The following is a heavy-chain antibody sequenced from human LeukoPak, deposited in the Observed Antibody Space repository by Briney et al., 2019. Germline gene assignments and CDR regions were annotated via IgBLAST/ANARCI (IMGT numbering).Heavy chain of an antibody. D-gene: IGHD3-10*01. CDR3: ARVVSGSGVRRHFDY. CDR1: GYTFTTCD. V-gene: IGHV1-8*01. CDR2: MNPNSGNT. Sequence: ASVKVSCKASGYTFTTCDINWVRLATGQGLEWMGWMNPNSGNTGYAQKFQGRVTMTRNTSISTAYMELSSLRSEDTAVYYCARVVSGSGVRRHFDYWGQGTLVTVSS. J-gene: IGHJ4*02.